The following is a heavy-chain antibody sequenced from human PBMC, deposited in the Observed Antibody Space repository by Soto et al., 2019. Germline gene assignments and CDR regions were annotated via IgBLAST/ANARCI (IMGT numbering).Heavy chain of an antibody. CDR3: ARDKGYCSSTSCYSHGMDV. CDR2: ISAYNGNT. Sequence: ASLKVSCKASGYTFTSYGISWVRHAPGQGLEWMGWISAYNGNTNYAQKLQGRVTMTTDTSTSTAYMELRSLRSDDTAVYYCARDKGYCSSTSCYSHGMDVWGQGTTVTVSS. D-gene: IGHD2-2*02. J-gene: IGHJ6*02. V-gene: IGHV1-18*04. CDR1: GYTFTSYG.